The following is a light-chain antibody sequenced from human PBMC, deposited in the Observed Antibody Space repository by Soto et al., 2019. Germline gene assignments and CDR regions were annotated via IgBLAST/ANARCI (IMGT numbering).Light chain of an antibody. Sequence: QSVLTQPPSVSGSPGQSVTISCTGTSSDVGSYNRVSWYQQPPGTAPKVMIYDVSNRPPGVPDRFSGSKSGNTASLTISGLQAEDESDYYCSSYTSSSTYVFGTGTKVSVL. CDR3: SSYTSSSTYV. J-gene: IGLJ1*01. CDR1: SSDVGSYNR. CDR2: DVS. V-gene: IGLV2-18*02.